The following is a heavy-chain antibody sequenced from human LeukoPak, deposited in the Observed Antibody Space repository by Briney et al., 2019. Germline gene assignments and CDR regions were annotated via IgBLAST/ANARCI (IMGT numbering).Heavy chain of an antibody. J-gene: IGHJ4*02. CDR2: IWYDGSNK. V-gene: IGHV3-33*01. D-gene: IGHD2-2*01. Sequence: GGSLGLSCAASGFTFSSYGMHWVRQAPGKGLEWVAVIWYDGSNKYYADSVKGRFTISRDNSKNTLYLQMNSLRAEDTAVYYCASRSPALDYWGQGTLVTVSS. CDR1: GFTFSSYG. CDR3: ASRSPALDY.